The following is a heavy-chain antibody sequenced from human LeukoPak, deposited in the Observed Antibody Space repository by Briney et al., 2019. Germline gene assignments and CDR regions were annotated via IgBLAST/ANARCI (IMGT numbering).Heavy chain of an antibody. CDR2: IYYSGST. V-gene: IGHV4-59*01. CDR3: ARDAEYYYGSGSYPRHYYYYGMDV. D-gene: IGHD3-10*01. CDR1: GGSISSYY. Sequence: SETLSFTCTVSGGSISSYYWSWIRQPPGKGLEWIGYIYYSGSTNYNPSLRSRVTISVDTSKNQFSLKLSSVTAADTAVYYCARDAEYYYGSGSYPRHYYYYGMDVWGKGTTVTVSS. J-gene: IGHJ6*04.